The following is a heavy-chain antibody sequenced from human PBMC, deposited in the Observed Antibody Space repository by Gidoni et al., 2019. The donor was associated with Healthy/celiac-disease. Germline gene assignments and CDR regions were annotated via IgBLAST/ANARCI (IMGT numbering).Heavy chain of an antibody. CDR1: GFTFSSYS. J-gene: IGHJ6*02. D-gene: IGHD1-26*01. Sequence: EVQLVESGGGLVKPGGSPRLSCAASGFTFSSYSMNWVRQAPGKGLEWVSSISSSSSYIYYADSVKGRFTISRDNAKNSLYLQMNSLRAEDTAVYYCARARRGSYYYYGMDVWGQGTTVTVSS. V-gene: IGHV3-21*01. CDR3: ARARRGSYYYYGMDV. CDR2: ISSSSSYI.